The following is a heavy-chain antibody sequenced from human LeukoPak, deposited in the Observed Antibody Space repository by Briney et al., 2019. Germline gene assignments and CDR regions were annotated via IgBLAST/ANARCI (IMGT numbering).Heavy chain of an antibody. CDR2: ISGSGGST. D-gene: IGHD1-1*01. CDR1: GFTFSSYA. V-gene: IGHV3-23*01. J-gene: IGHJ3*02. Sequence: GGSLRLSCAASGFTFSSYAMSWVRQAPGKGLEWVSAISGSGGSTYYADSVKGRFTISRDNSKNTLYLQMTGLRAGDTAEYYCAKSLFTSATGTGRAFHIWGQGTMVTVSS. CDR3: AKSLFTSATGTGRAFHI.